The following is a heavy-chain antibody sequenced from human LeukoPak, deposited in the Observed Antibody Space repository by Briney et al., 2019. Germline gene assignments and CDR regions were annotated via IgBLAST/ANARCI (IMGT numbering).Heavy chain of an antibody. V-gene: IGHV4-4*07. D-gene: IGHD1-26*01. Sequence: SETLSLTCTVSGASIINNYWAWIRQPAGKGPEWIGRIFSSGSTDYNPSLKSRVTISVDKSKNQISRKLISVTAADTAVNYCARGVGAYNRFDPWGQGTLVTVSS. CDR1: GASIINNY. CDR3: ARGVGAYNRFDP. CDR2: IFSSGST. J-gene: IGHJ5*02.